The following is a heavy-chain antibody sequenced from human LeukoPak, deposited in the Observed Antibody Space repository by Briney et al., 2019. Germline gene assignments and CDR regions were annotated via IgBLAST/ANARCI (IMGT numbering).Heavy chain of an antibody. J-gene: IGHJ6*03. CDR3: ARHPTSGGGIVVVPAAAGRTYYYYYMDV. D-gene: IGHD2-2*01. V-gene: IGHV4-38-2*01. Sequence: SETLSLTCAVSGYSISSGYYWGWIRQPPGKGLEWIGSIYHSGSTYYNPSLKSRVTISVDTSKDQFSLKLRSVTAADTAVYYCARHPTSGGGIVVVPAAAGRTYYYYYMDVWGKGTTVTVSS. CDR1: GYSISSGYY. CDR2: IYHSGST.